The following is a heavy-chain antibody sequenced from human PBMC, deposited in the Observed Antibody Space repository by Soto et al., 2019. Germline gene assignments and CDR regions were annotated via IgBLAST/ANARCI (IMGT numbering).Heavy chain of an antibody. D-gene: IGHD4-17*01. V-gene: IGHV3-30*04. CDR3: TRADVTVTLSVFDP. CDR1: GFIFSSYP. J-gene: IGHJ5*02. Sequence: QVQLVESGGGVVQPGRSLRLSCAASGFIFSSYPMHWVRQAPGKGLEWVAVISDDGSTKYYADSVKGRFTISRDNSKNTLYLKMNRLSAEDTAVYYCTRADVTVTLSVFDPWGQGTLVTVSS. CDR2: ISDDGSTK.